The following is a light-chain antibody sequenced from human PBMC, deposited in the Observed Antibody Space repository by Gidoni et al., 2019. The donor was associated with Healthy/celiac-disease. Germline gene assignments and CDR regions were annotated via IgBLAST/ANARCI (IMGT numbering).Light chain of an antibody. V-gene: IGKV3-15*01. Sequence: EIVMTQSPATLSVSPGERATLSCRASQSVSSNLAWYQQKPGQAPRLLIYGASTRATGIPARFSGSGSGTEFTFTISSLQSEYLAVYYCQQYNNWLSLTFGGGTKVEIK. CDR2: GAS. CDR1: QSVSSN. CDR3: QQYNNWLSLT. J-gene: IGKJ4*01.